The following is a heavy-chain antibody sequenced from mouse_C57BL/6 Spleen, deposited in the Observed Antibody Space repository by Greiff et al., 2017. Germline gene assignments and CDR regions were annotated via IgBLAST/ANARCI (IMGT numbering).Heavy chain of an antibody. D-gene: IGHD2-13*01. V-gene: IGHV5-9*04. CDR1: GFTFSSYT. CDR3: ARGDETNY. J-gene: IGHJ2*01. CDR2: ISGGGGNT. Sequence: EVKLVESGGGLVKPGGSLKLSCAASGFTFSSYTMSWVRQTPEKRLEWVATISGGGGNTYYPDSVKGRFTISRDNAKNTLYLQMSSLGSEDTAMYYCARGDETNYGGQGTTLTVSS.